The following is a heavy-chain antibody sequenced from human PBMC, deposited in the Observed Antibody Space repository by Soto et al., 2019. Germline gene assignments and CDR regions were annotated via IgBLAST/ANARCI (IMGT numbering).Heavy chain of an antibody. Sequence: QVQLQESGPGLVKPSETLSLTCTVSGGSISSYFWSWIRQPPGKGLEWIGCISYSGSPNYNPSLKSRVTMSVDTSRNQSSLQLSSVTAADTAVYYCARHRDYGGNWFDPWGQGTLVTVSS. CDR3: ARHRDYGGNWFDP. CDR1: GGSISSYF. V-gene: IGHV4-59*01. J-gene: IGHJ5*02. D-gene: IGHD3-16*01. CDR2: ISYSGSP.